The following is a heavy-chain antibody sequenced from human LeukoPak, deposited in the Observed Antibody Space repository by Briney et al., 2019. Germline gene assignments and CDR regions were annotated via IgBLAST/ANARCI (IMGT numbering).Heavy chain of an antibody. Sequence: ASVKVSCKASGYTFTGYYMHWVRQATGQGLEWMGWMNPNSGNTGYAQKFQGRVTMTWNTSISTAYMELSSLRSEDTAVYYCARDGITGTFDYWGQGTLVTVSS. J-gene: IGHJ4*02. D-gene: IGHD1-20*01. CDR2: MNPNSGNT. V-gene: IGHV1-8*02. CDR1: GYTFTGYY. CDR3: ARDGITGTFDY.